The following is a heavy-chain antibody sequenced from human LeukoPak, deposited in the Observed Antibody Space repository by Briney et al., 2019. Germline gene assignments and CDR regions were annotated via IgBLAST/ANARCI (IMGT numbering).Heavy chain of an antibody. V-gene: IGHV4-59*08. CDR1: GGSISSYY. J-gene: IGHJ4*02. D-gene: IGHD6-13*01. CDR3: ARLSGTRIAAAGLFDY. CDR2: IYYSGST. Sequence: SETLSLTCTVSGGSISSYYWSWIRQPPGKGLEWIGCIYYSGSTNYNPSLKTRVTISVDTSKNQFSLKLSSVTAADTAVYYCARLSGTRIAAAGLFDYWGQGTLVTVSS.